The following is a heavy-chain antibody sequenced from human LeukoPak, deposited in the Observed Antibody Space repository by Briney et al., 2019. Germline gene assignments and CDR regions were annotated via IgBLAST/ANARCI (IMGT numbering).Heavy chain of an antibody. V-gene: IGHV1-18*04. CDR3: ARGTAAAAYNWFDP. J-gene: IGHJ5*02. D-gene: IGHD6-25*01. CDR1: GYTFTSYG. CDR2: ISAYNGNT. Sequence: RASVKVSCKASGYTFTSYGISWVRQAPGQGLEWMGWISAYNGNTNYAQKLQGGVTMTTDTSTSTAYMELRSLRSDDTAVYYCARGTAAAAYNWFDPWGQGTLVTVSS.